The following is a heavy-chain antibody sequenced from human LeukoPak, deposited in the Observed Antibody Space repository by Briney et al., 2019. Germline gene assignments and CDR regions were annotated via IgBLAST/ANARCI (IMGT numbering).Heavy chain of an antibody. Sequence: ASVRVSCKASGYTFTSYYMHWVRQAPGQGLEWMGLINPTGGSTGYAQKLQGRVTMTRDMSTSTDYMELSSLRSEDTAIYYCARDNSVGDNAWWFDPWGQGTLVTVSS. D-gene: IGHD1-26*01. J-gene: IGHJ5*02. CDR3: ARDNSVGDNAWWFDP. CDR2: INPTGGST. CDR1: GYTFTSYY. V-gene: IGHV1-46*01.